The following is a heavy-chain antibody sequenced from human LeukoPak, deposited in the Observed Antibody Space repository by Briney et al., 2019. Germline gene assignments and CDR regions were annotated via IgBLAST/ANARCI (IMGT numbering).Heavy chain of an antibody. J-gene: IGHJ6*03. D-gene: IGHD2-2*01. CDR1: GYTFTSYG. V-gene: IGHV1-18*01. CDR2: ISAYNGNT. CDR3: ARGPIIDIAIVPAADEYYYMDV. Sequence: ASVKVSCKASGYTFTSYGITWVRQAPGQGLEWMGCISAYNGNTNYAQRLQGRVAMTTDRSTSTAYMELRSLRSDDTAVYYCARGPIIDIAIVPAADEYYYMDVWGKGTTVTVSS.